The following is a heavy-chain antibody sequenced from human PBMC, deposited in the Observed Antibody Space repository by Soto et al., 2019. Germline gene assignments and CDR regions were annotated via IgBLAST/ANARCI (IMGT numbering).Heavy chain of an antibody. J-gene: IGHJ4*01. CDR1: GFTFSSYS. CDR3: AKAVYAPYSSGWYLFDY. Sequence: PGGSLRLSCAAAGFTFSSYSMSWVRQAPGKGLEWVSAISGSGGSTYYADSVKGRFTISRDNSKNTLYLQMNSLRAEDTAVYYCAKAVYAPYSSGWYLFDYWGQEPWSPSPQ. CDR2: ISGSGGST. V-gene: IGHV3-23*01. D-gene: IGHD6-19*01.